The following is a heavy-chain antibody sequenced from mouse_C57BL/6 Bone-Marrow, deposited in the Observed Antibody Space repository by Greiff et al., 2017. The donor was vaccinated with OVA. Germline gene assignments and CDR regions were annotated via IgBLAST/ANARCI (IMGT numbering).Heavy chain of an antibody. CDR1: GFTFNTYA. CDR2: IRSKSSNYAT. J-gene: IGHJ4*01. CDR3: VRGSSGTGAMDY. Sequence: VQLKQSGGGLVQPKGSLKLSCAASGFTFNTYAMHWVRQAPGKGLEWVARIRSKSSNYATYYADSVKDRFTISRDDSQSMLYLQMNNLKTEDTAMDYCVRGSSGTGAMDYWGQGTSVTVSS. D-gene: IGHD3-2*02. V-gene: IGHV10-3*01.